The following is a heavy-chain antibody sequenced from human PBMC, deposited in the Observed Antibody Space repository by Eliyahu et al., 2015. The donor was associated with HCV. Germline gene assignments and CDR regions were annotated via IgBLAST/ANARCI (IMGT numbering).Heavy chain of an antibody. CDR3: AKDKSSVVVAANFDY. D-gene: IGHD2-15*01. CDR2: ISWNSGSI. Sequence: EVQLVESGGGLVQPGRSLRLSCAAXGFTFDDYXMHWVRQAPGKGLEWVSGISWNSGSIGYADSAKGRFTISRDNAKNSLYLQMNSLRAEDTALYYCAKDKSSVVVAANFDYWGQGTLVTVSS. CDR1: GFTFDDYX. J-gene: IGHJ4*02. V-gene: IGHV3-9*01.